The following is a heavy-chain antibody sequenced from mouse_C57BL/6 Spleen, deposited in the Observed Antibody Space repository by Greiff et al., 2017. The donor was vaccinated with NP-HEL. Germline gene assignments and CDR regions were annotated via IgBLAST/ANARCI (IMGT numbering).Heavy chain of an antibody. V-gene: IGHV1-22*01. Sequence: EVQLQQSGPELVKPGASVKMSCKASGYTFTDYNMHWVKQSHGKSLEWIGYINPNNGGTSYNQKFKGKATLTVNKSSSTAYMVLRSLTSEASAVYYCARSGGGYTGFAYWGQGTLVTVSA. J-gene: IGHJ3*01. D-gene: IGHD2-2*01. CDR3: ARSGGGYTGFAY. CDR1: GYTFTDYN. CDR2: INPNNGGT.